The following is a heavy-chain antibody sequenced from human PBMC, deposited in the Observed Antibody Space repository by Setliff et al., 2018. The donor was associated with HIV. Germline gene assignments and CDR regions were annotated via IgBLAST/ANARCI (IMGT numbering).Heavy chain of an antibody. D-gene: IGHD3-22*01. CDR2: VYSSGST. CDR3: ARDPHSYDTSGHYSWFYFDF. CDR1: GYSLSSTGDH. Sequence: PSETLSLTCTVSGYSLSSTGDHWGWIRQPPGRGLEWIGNVYSSGSTYYNPSLKSRVTISVDTSKNQFSLKMISVTAADTAVYYCARDPHSYDTSGHYSWFYFDFWGQGTLVTVSS. J-gene: IGHJ4*02. V-gene: IGHV4-39*07.